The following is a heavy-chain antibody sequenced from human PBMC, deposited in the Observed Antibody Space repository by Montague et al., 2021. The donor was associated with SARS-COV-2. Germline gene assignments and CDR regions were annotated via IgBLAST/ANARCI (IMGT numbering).Heavy chain of an antibody. J-gene: IGHJ5*02. CDR2: IYYSGTT. CDR1: GGSITRNYY. D-gene: IGHD6-25*01. CDR3: AREGYSSGWNGLNWFDP. V-gene: IGHV4-39*02. Sequence: SETLSLTCTVSGGSITRNYYWGWIRQPPGKGLEWVGNIYYSGTTFINPSLKSRATISVDASKNQLSLNLTSVTAADTAVYYCAREGYSSGWNGLNWFDPWGQGTLVTVSS.